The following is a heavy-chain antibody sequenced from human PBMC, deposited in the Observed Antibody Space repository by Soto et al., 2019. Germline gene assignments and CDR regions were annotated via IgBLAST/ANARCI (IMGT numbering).Heavy chain of an antibody. D-gene: IGHD6-13*01. Sequence: GGSLRLSCAASGFTFSSYEINWVRQAPGKGLEWVSYISSSGSTIYYADSVKGRFTISRDNAKNSLYLQMNSLRAEDTAVYYCARGASRIGYSSSWYMPPVYFDYWGQGTLVTVSS. J-gene: IGHJ4*02. V-gene: IGHV3-48*03. CDR1: GFTFSSYE. CDR3: ARGASRIGYSSSWYMPPVYFDY. CDR2: ISSSGSTI.